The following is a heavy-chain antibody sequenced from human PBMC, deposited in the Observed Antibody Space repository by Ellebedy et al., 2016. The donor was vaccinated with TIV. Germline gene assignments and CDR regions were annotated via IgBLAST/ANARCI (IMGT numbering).Heavy chain of an antibody. J-gene: IGHJ4*03. D-gene: IGHD3-10*01. CDR1: GFTFSRNW. CDR3: ARDQGWAYPGSTRFDY. Sequence: PGGSLRLSCAASGFTFSRNWMSWVRQAPGKGLEWVANIKQDGSEKWYVDSVKGRFTISRDNAKNSLYLQMSSLRAEDTAVYYCARDQGWAYPGSTRFDYWGQGTLVTVSS. CDR2: IKQDGSEK. V-gene: IGHV3-7*01.